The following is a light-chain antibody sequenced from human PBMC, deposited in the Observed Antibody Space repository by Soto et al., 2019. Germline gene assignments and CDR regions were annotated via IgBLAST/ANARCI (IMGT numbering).Light chain of an antibody. CDR1: QRVSSN. J-gene: IGKJ3*01. CDR2: GAS. Sequence: IVMTQSPATLSVSPGERATLSCRASQRVSSNLAWYQQKPGQAPRLLIDGASTRATGIPARFSGSGSGTEFTLTISSLQYEDFAVYYCQQGVTFGPGTKVDIK. CDR3: QQGVT. V-gene: IGKV3-15*01.